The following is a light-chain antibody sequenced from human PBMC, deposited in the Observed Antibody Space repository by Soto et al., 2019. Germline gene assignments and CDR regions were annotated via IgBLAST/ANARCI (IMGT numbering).Light chain of an antibody. CDR2: KAS. CDR3: QQYNSYSGK. Sequence: DIQMTQSPSTLSAYVGDRVTITCRASQSISSWLAWYQQKPGKAPKLLIYKASSLESGVPSRFSGSGSGTEFTLTISSLQPDDFATYYCQQYNSYSGKFGQGTKV. CDR1: QSISSW. V-gene: IGKV1-5*03. J-gene: IGKJ1*01.